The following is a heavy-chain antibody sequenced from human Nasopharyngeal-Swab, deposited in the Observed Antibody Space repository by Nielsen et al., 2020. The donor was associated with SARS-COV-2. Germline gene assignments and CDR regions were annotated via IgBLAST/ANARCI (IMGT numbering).Heavy chain of an antibody. V-gene: IGHV3-48*03. J-gene: IGHJ5*02. CDR3: ARDPRDGYNSPWFDP. D-gene: IGHD5-24*01. Sequence: VRQAPGKGLEWVSYISSSGSTIYYAGSVKGRFTISRDNAKNSLYLQMNSLRAEDTAVYYCARDPRDGYNSPWFDPWGQGTLVTVSS. CDR2: ISSSGSTI.